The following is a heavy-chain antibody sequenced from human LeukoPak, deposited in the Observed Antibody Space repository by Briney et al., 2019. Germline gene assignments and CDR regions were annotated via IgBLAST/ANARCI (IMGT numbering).Heavy chain of an antibody. J-gene: IGHJ4*02. Sequence: SETLSLTWSVSGYSISRGYYWGWIRQPPGQGLEWIGSIHHSGSAYYKSSLKSRVTISVDTSRNQFSMKLSSVTAADTAVYYCARLPHCPGGKCRDGGVHIDYWGQGTLVTVSS. D-gene: IGHD2-8*02. CDR2: IHHSGSA. CDR3: ARLPHCPGGKCRDGGVHIDY. CDR1: GYSISRGYY. V-gene: IGHV4-38-2*02.